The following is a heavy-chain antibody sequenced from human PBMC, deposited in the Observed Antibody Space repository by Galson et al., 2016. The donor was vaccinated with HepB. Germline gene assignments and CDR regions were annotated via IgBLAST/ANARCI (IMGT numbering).Heavy chain of an antibody. CDR1: GFILSDYY. Sequence: SLRLSCAASGFILSDYYMDWVRQAPGKGLEWVGRTRNRARSHTTDYAAPVKGSFTISRDNSRSSVYLQMNGLKADDTAVYYCTRTGLAADFDYWGRGILVTVSS. J-gene: IGHJ4*02. CDR2: TRNRARSHTT. V-gene: IGHV3-72*01. D-gene: IGHD6-25*01. CDR3: TRTGLAADFDY.